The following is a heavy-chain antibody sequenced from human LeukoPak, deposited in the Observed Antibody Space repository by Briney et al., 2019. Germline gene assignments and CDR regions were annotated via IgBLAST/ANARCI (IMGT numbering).Heavy chain of an antibody. V-gene: IGHV3-48*03. D-gene: IGHD6-19*01. CDR1: GFTFSSFE. CDR3: AKFEGATIPGWFNDY. J-gene: IGHJ4*02. CDR2: ITSSGSTI. Sequence: PGGSLRLSCAASGFTFSSFEMNWVRQAPGKGLEWVSYITSSGSTIYYADSVKGRFTISRDNSKNTLYLQMNSLRTEDTAVYFCAKFEGATIPGWFNDYWGQGILVTVSS.